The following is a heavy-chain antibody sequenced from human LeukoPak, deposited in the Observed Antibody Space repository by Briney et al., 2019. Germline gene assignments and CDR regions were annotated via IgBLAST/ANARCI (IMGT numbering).Heavy chain of an antibody. J-gene: IGHJ4*02. CDR3: ARGGVDNRCFDY. Sequence: PGDSLKIPCKASGYSFTSYWIGWVRQMPGKGLEWMGIIYPGDSDTRYSPSFQGQVIISADKSITTAYLQWSSPEASDTAMYYCARGGVDNRCFDYWGQGSLVTVSS. CDR1: GYSFTSYW. CDR2: IYPGDSDT. D-gene: IGHD1-14*01. V-gene: IGHV5-51*01.